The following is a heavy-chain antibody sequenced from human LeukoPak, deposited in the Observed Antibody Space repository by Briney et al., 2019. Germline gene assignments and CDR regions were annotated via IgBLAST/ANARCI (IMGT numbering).Heavy chain of an antibody. J-gene: IGHJ4*02. V-gene: IGHV5-51*01. CDR2: IDPGDSDT. CDR1: GYHFKRYW. D-gene: IGHD4-17*01. CDR3: ARLITYGDYNYFDY. Sequence: GEALKIPWSGSGYHFKRYWIAWVRQMPRKGLEWVGSIDPGDSDTRYSPSFQGQATISADKSISTAYLQWSSLKASDTAMYYCARLITYGDYNYFDYWGQGTLVTVSS.